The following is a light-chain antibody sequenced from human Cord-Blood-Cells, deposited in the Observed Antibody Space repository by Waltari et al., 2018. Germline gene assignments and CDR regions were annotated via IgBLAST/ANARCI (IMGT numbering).Light chain of an antibody. CDR3: CSYAGSYTLV. CDR1: SSDVGGYNF. V-gene: IGLV2-11*01. Sequence: QSALPQPRPVSGSPGQSVTICCTGTSSDVGGYNFVSWYQQHPGKAPKLMIYDVSKRPSGVPDRFSGSKSGNTASLTNSGLQAEDEADYYCCSYAGSYTLVFGGGTKLTVL. CDR2: DVS. J-gene: IGLJ2*01.